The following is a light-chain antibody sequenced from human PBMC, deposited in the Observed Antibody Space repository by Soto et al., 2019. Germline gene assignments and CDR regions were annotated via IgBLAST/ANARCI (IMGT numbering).Light chain of an antibody. Sequence: EVVMTQSPATLSVSPGERATLSCRASEYVSSNIAWYQQKPGQAPRLLIYGASTRATGIPPRSSGRGSATDFTLTISSLQSEDFAVYYCHQYDSWPPAFGAGTKVDIK. V-gene: IGKV3-15*01. J-gene: IGKJ4*01. CDR1: EYVSSN. CDR3: HQYDSWPPA. CDR2: GAS.